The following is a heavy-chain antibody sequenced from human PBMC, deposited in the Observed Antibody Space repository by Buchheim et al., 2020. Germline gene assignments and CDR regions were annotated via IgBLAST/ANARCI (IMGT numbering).Heavy chain of an antibody. D-gene: IGHD3-22*01. CDR1: GGSISSYY. CDR2: IYYSGST. Sequence: QVQLQESGPGLVKPSETLSLTCTVSGGSISSYYWSWIRQPPGKGLEWIGYIYYSGSTNYNPSLKSRVTISVDTSKNQFSLKPSSVTAADTAVYYCARDRGYYDSSGTFDYWGQGTL. V-gene: IGHV4-59*01. CDR3: ARDRGYYDSSGTFDY. J-gene: IGHJ4*02.